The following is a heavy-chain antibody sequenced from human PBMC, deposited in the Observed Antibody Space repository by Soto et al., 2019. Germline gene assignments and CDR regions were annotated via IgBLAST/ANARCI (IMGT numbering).Heavy chain of an antibody. CDR2: IIPIFGTA. V-gene: IGHV1-69*01. CDR1: GGTFSSYA. Sequence: QVQLVQSGAEVKKPGSSVKVSCKASGGTFSSYAISWVRQAPGQGLEWMGGIIPIFGTANYAQKFRGRVTITADDSTSTADMELSSLRSEDTAVYYCARAPPGGSYYWGYFDYWGHGALVTVSS. CDR3: ARAPPGGSYYWGYFDY. D-gene: IGHD1-26*01. J-gene: IGHJ4*01.